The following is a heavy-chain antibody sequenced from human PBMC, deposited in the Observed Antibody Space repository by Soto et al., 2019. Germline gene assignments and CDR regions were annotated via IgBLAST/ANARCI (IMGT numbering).Heavy chain of an antibody. CDR3: VRQGIGFLHGLVDV. CDR2: VYDTWST. CDR1: SGPSKSHN. D-gene: IGHD3-10*01. V-gene: IGHV4-59*08. J-gene: IGHJ6*01. Sequence: QVQVQQSGPGLVKPSETLSLTCTVSSGPSKSHNWGWIRQPPGRGLEWIGYVYDTWSTSYNPSLNSSVTVSAATSTNRISLTLRFVTAADTAVYYCVRQGIGFLHGLVDVWGQGTTVIVSS.